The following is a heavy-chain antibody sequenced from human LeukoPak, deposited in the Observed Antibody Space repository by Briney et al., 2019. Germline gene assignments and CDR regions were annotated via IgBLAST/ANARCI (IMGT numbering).Heavy chain of an antibody. J-gene: IGHJ6*02. V-gene: IGHV4-59*08. CDR2: IYYSGST. CDR3: ARTYGDYDYYYYGMDV. Sequence: PSETLSLTCTVSGGSISSYYWSWIRQPPGKGLEWIGYIYYSGSTNYNPSLKSRVTISVDTSKNQFSLKLSSVTAADTAVYYCARTYGDYDYYYYGMDVWGQGTTVTVSS. D-gene: IGHD4-17*01. CDR1: GGSISSYY.